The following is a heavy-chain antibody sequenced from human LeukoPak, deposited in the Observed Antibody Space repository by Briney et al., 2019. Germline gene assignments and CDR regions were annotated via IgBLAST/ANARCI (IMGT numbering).Heavy chain of an antibody. CDR2: ISYDGSNK. CDR1: GFTFSSYG. Sequence: GGSLRLSCAASGFTFSSYGMHWVRQAPGKGLEWVAVISYDGSNKYYADSVKGRFTISRDNSKNTLYLQMNSLRAEDTAVYYCAKGRGYSSSWYAVNYYFDYWGQGTLVTVSS. J-gene: IGHJ4*02. D-gene: IGHD6-13*01. V-gene: IGHV3-30*18. CDR3: AKGRGYSSSWYAVNYYFDY.